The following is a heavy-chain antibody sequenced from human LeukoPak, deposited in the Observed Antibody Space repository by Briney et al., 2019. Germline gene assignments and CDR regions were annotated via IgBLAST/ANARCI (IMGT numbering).Heavy chain of an antibody. CDR3: ARATRDFCGGRRCSPGGGGINRFDA. V-gene: IGHV4-61*01. J-gene: IGHJ5*02. Sequence: PSETLSLTCTVSGDSVNSGTYYWSWIRQPPGKGLEWIGYIYYSGSTDYNPSLKSRATISLDASKNQFSLKLTSVTAADTAVYYWARATRDFCGGRRCSPGGGGINRFDAWGRGTLVIVSS. CDR2: IYYSGST. D-gene: IGHD3-3*01. CDR1: GDSVNSGTYY.